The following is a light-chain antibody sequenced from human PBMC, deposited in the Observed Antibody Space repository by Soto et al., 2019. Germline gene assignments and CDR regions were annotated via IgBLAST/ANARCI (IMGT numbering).Light chain of an antibody. V-gene: IGKV1-6*01. J-gene: IGKJ1*01. CDR1: RDVGSD. Sequence: QMTQSPSSLSASVGEKIIITCRASRDVGSDVSWYQQKPGQAPKLLLYAASNLYTGVPSRFSGSRSGTEFTLTSSSLQHEDFAYYYCLQDYGDSWTFGQGTKLEIE. CDR3: LQDYGDSWT. CDR2: AAS.